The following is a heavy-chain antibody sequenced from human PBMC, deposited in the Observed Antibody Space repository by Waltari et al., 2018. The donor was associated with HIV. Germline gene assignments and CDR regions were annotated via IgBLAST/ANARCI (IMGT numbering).Heavy chain of an antibody. CDR1: GFTFSHFA. J-gene: IGHJ4*02. Sequence: EVQWLESGGGLVQPGGSLRLSCTASGFTFSHFAMNWVRQSSGKGLEWVSSISGEGDNTHYADSVKGRFTISSDKSNNPAHLTLTRLRAVYPSLYYCTNDLSGDGGSSFSRVSDSCGQGTLVPVPP. V-gene: IGHV3-23*01. CDR2: ISGEGDNT. D-gene: IGHD1-26*01. CDR3: TNDLSGDGGSSFSRVSDS.